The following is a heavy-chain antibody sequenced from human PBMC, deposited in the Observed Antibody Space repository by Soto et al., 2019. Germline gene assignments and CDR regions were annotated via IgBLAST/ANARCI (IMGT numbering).Heavy chain of an antibody. V-gene: IGHV4-31*03. Sequence: QVQLQESGPGLVKPSQTLSLTCSVSGGSITSGGFYWSWIRQHPDKGLEWIAYIFHSGSTDYNPSLKSRIIISADTSKNPFSLKLTSVTAADTAVYYCVRGGIAGNWFDPWGQGTLVTVSS. J-gene: IGHJ5*02. CDR1: GGSITSGGFY. D-gene: IGHD6-13*01. CDR2: IFHSGST. CDR3: VRGGIAGNWFDP.